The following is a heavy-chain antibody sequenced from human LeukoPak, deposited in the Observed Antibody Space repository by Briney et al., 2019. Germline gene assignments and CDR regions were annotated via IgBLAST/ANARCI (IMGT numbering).Heavy chain of an antibody. CDR1: GGSISSGGYY. CDR2: IYHSGST. J-gene: IGHJ2*01. V-gene: IGHV4-30-2*01. CDR3: ARDRRYCSGGSCFPRWYFDL. Sequence: SETLSLTCTVSGGSISSGGYYWSWIRQPPGKGLEWIGYIYHSGSTYYNPSLKSRVTISVDRSKNQSSLKLSSVTAADTAVYYCARDRRYCSGGSCFPRWYFDLWGRGTLVTVSS. D-gene: IGHD2-15*01.